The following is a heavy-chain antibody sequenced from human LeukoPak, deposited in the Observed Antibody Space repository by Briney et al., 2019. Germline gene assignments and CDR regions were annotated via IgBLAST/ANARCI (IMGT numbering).Heavy chain of an antibody. CDR1: GYTFTGYY. CDR3: ARDHYDSSGYFDS. D-gene: IGHD3-22*01. Sequence: ASVKVSCKASGYTFTGYYMSWVRQAPGQGLEWMGWITPNSGGTNYAQTFQGRVTMTRDTSISTAYMELRLRSDDTAVYYCARDHYDSSGYFDSWGQGTLVTVSS. V-gene: IGHV1-2*02. CDR2: ITPNSGGT. J-gene: IGHJ4*02.